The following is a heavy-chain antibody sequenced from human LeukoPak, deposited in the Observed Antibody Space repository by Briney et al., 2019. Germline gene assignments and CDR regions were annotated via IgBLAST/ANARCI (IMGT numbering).Heavy chain of an antibody. CDR1: GFAFTDYA. CDR2: ISSSSSYI. J-gene: IGHJ6*02. Sequence: PGGSLRLSCAATGFAFTDYAMHWVRQAPGKGLEWVSSISSSSSYIYYADSVKGRFTISRDNAKNSLYLQMNSLRAEDTAVYYCARDPPGDCSGGSCYVDYYYYGMDVWGQGTTVTVSS. CDR3: ARDPPGDCSGGSCYVDYYYYGMDV. D-gene: IGHD2-15*01. V-gene: IGHV3-21*01.